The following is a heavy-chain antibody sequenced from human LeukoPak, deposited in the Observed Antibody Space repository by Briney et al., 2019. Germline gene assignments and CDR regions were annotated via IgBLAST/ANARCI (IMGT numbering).Heavy chain of an antibody. D-gene: IGHD6-13*01. Sequence: GGSLRLSCAASGFTFSSYGMHWVRQAPGKGLEWVAVIWYDGSNKYYADPVKVRFTISRDNSKNTLYLQMNSLRAEDTAVYYCARGSDSSSWYLDYWGQGTLVTVSS. CDR2: IWYDGSNK. CDR1: GFTFSSYG. CDR3: ARGSDSSSWYLDY. V-gene: IGHV3-33*01. J-gene: IGHJ4*02.